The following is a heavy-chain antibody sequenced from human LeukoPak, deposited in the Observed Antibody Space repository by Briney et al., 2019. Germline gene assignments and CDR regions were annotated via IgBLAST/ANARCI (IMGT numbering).Heavy chain of an antibody. Sequence: PSETLSLTCAVYGGSFSGYYWNRIRQPPGKGLEWIGEINHSGSTNYNPSLKSRVTISADTSKNQFSLKLSSVSAAETAVYYCARIFVLPSGSYGMDVWGQGTTVTVSS. CDR1: GGSFSGYY. V-gene: IGHV4-34*01. CDR2: INHSGST. J-gene: IGHJ6*02. CDR3: ARIFVLPSGSYGMDV. D-gene: IGHD1-26*01.